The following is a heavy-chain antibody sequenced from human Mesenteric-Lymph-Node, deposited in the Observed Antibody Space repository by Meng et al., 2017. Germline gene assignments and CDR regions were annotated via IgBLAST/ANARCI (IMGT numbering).Heavy chain of an antibody. D-gene: IGHD6-19*01. J-gene: IGHJ6*02. CDR1: GFTFSSYV. CDR2: ISGSGGST. CDR3: AKDLNSVAGTVYYYYYGMDV. Sequence: GESLKISCAASGFTFSSYVMSWVRQAPGKGLEWVSAISGSGGSTYYADSVKGRFTISRDNSKNTLYLQMNSLRAEDTAVYYCAKDLNSVAGTVYYYYYGMDVWGQGTTVTVSS. V-gene: IGHV3-23*01.